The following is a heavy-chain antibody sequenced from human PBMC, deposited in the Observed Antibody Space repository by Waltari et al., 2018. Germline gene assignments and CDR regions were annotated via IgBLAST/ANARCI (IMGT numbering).Heavy chain of an antibody. V-gene: IGHV1-18*01. CDR1: GYTFTSSG. J-gene: IGHJ4*02. CDR3: ARGGFLGVTGYFDY. CDR2: ISAYNGNT. Sequence: QVQMVQSGAEVKKPRSSVKVSCTASGYTFTSSGISWVRNAPGQGLEWMGWISAYNGNTNYAQKLQGRVNMTTDTSTSTAYMELRSLRSDDTAVYYCARGGFLGVTGYFDYWGQGTLFTVSS. D-gene: IGHD2-21*02.